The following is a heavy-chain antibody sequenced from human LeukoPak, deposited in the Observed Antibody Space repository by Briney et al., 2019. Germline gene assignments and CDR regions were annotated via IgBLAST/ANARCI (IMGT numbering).Heavy chain of an antibody. J-gene: IGHJ4*02. V-gene: IGHV3-23*01. CDR3: AKSPDALYDPGVDY. D-gene: IGHD3-16*01. CDR1: GFTFSSYA. Sequence: GGSLRLSCSASGFTFSSYAMSLVRQAPGKGLEWVSAISGSGGSTYYADSVKGRFTISRDNSKNTLYLQMNSLRAEDTAVYYCAKSPDALYDPGVDYWGQGTLVTVSS. CDR2: ISGSGGST.